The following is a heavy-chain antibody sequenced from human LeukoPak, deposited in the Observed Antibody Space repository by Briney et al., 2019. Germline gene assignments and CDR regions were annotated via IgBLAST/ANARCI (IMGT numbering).Heavy chain of an antibody. D-gene: IGHD3-22*01. Sequence: ASVKVSCKASGYTFTGYYMHWVRQAPGQGLEWMGWINPNNGGTNYAQKFQGRVTITRDTSISTAYMELSRLSSDDTAVYYCASPSGYYLDYYYYGMDVWGQGTTVPVSS. V-gene: IGHV1-2*02. CDR3: ASPSGYYLDYYYYGMDV. J-gene: IGHJ6*02. CDR2: INPNNGGT. CDR1: GYTFTGYY.